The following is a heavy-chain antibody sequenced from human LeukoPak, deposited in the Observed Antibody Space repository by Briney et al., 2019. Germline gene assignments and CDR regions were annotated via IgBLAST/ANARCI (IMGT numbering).Heavy chain of an antibody. CDR2: IDEKRRT. J-gene: IGHJ6*03. D-gene: IGHD6-13*01. Sequence: PSETLSLTCAVYGSFSDHSWSWVRQPPGRGLEWIGEIDEKRRTSYSPSLTSRVTMSVDTSKNQFSLKLSSVTAADTAVYFCARHGGPYTWYPYYYYYMDVWGKGTSVTVSS. V-gene: IGHV4-34*01. CDR1: GSFSDHS. CDR3: ARHGGPYTWYPYYYYYMDV.